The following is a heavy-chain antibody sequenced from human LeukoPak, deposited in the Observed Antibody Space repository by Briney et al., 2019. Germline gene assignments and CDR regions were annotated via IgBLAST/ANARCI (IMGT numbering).Heavy chain of an antibody. V-gene: IGHV4-61*02. D-gene: IGHD3-22*01. CDR2: IYTSGST. CDR3: ARVTYYYDSSGYGIDP. J-gene: IGHJ5*02. Sequence: SQTLSLTCTVSGGSISSGSYYWSWIRQPAGKGLEWIGRIYTSGSTNYNPSPKSRATISVDTSKNQFSLKLSSVTAADAAVYYCARVTYYYDSSGYGIDPWGQGTLVTVSS. CDR1: GGSISSGSYY.